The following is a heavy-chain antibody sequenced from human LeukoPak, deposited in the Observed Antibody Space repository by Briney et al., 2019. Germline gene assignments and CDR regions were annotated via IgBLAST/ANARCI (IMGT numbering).Heavy chain of an antibody. J-gene: IGHJ3*02. Sequence: ASVKVSCKASGYTFTDYFIHWMRQAPGQGLEWMGWMNPNSGGTKYAEKFQGRVTMSRDTSISTAYMELSRLRSDDTAVYYCAKSRRWLQYSQGAFDIWGQGTMVTVSS. D-gene: IGHD5-24*01. CDR2: MNPNSGGT. CDR3: AKSRRWLQYSQGAFDI. V-gene: IGHV1-2*02. CDR1: GYTFTDYF.